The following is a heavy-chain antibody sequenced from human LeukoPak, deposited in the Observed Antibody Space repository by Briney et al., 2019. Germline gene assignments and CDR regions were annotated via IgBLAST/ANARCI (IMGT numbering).Heavy chain of an antibody. CDR3: ATHKVVLAATHWFDP. V-gene: IGHV4-39*01. CDR2: IYYSGST. J-gene: IGHJ5*02. Sequence: SETLSLTCTVSGGSISSSSYYWGWIRQPPGKGLEWIGSIYYSGSTYYNPSLKSRVTISVDTSKNQFSLKLSSVTAADTAVYYCATHKVVLAATHWFDPWGQGTLVTVSS. D-gene: IGHD2-15*01. CDR1: GGSISSSSYY.